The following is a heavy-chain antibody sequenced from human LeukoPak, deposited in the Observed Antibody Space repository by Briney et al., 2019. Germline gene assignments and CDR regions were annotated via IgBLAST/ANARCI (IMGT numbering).Heavy chain of an antibody. CDR3: ARTLSSCSWSLFGI. D-gene: IGHD6-13*01. Sequence: SETLSLTCAVSGGSISSSNWWSWVRQPPGKGLEWIGEIYRSGSTNYNPSLKSRVTISVDKSKNQFSLKLSSVTAADTAVYYCARTLSSCSWSLFGIWGQGTMVTVSS. V-gene: IGHV4-4*02. CDR1: GGSISSSNW. J-gene: IGHJ3*02. CDR2: IYRSGST.